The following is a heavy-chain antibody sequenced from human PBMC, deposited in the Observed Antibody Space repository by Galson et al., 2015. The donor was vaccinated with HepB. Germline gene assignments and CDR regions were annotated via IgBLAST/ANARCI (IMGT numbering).Heavy chain of an antibody. Sequence: SLRLSCAASGFTFSSYAMTWVRQAPGKGLEWVSAISGSGGGTYYAYSVKGRFTISRDNSKNTLYLQMNSLRAEDTAVYYCADVKAAIPFDYWGQGTLVTVS. CDR3: ADVKAAIPFDY. D-gene: IGHD6-13*01. CDR1: GFTFSSYA. CDR2: ISGSGGGT. J-gene: IGHJ4*02. V-gene: IGHV3-23*01.